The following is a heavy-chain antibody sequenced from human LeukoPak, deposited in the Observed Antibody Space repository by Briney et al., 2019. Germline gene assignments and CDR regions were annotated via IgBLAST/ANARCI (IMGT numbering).Heavy chain of an antibody. J-gene: IGHJ4*02. D-gene: IGHD3-22*01. CDR1: GYTFAGYY. V-gene: IGHV1-2*06. CDR3: ATDEGTYYDSSRGTFDY. CDR2: INPNSGGT. Sequence: ASVKVSCKASGYTFAGYYMHWVRQAPGQGLEWMGRINPNSGGTNYAQKFQGRVTMTRDTSISTAYMELSRLRSDDTAVYYCATDEGTYYDSSRGTFDYWGQGTLVTVSS.